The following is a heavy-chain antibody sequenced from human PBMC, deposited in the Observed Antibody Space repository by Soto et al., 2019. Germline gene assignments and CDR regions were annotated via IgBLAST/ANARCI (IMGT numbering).Heavy chain of an antibody. D-gene: IGHD3-22*01. Sequence: PGESLKISCKGSGYSFTNYWIGWVRQMPGKGLEWMGIIYPGDSDTRYSPSFQGQVTISADKSISTAYLQWSSLKASDTAMYYCARPDYYYDSTGYYYYGMDVWGQGTTVTVSS. CDR1: GYSFTNYW. V-gene: IGHV5-51*01. CDR2: IYPGDSDT. CDR3: ARPDYYYDSTGYYYYGMDV. J-gene: IGHJ6*02.